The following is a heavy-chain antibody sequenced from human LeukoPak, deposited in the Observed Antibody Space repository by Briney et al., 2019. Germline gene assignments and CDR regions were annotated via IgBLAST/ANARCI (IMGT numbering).Heavy chain of an antibody. J-gene: IGHJ5*02. V-gene: IGHV3-30*02. CDR1: GFTFSSYG. Sequence: GGSLRLSCAASGFTFSSYGMHWVRQAPGKGQEWVAFIRYDGSNKYYADSVKGRFTISRDNSKNTLYLQMNSLRAEDTAVYYCAKLLVPAARMYNWFDPWGQGTLVTVSS. CDR3: AKLLVPAARMYNWFDP. CDR2: IRYDGSNK. D-gene: IGHD2-2*01.